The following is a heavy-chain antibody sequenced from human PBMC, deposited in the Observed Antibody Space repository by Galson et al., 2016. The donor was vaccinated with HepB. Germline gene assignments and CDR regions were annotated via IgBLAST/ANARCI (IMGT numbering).Heavy chain of an antibody. CDR1: GVSFSDFY. D-gene: IGHD6-13*01. V-gene: IGHV4-59*08. J-gene: IGHJ4*02. CDR3: ARQNSRGLVWRNYLDY. CDR2: ISNRATT. Sequence: ETLSLTCSVSGVSFSDFYWNWIRQRPEEGLEWIGYISNRATTIYNPSLRSRVTISLDTSKSQFFLRMSSVTAADTAIYYCARQNSRGLVWRNYLDYWGQGSLVTVSS.